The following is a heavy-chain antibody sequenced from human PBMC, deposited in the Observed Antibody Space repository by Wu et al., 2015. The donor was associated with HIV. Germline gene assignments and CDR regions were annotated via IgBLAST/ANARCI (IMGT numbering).Heavy chain of an antibody. D-gene: IGHD5-18*01. V-gene: IGHV1-18*01. CDR2: ISGHNGNT. J-gene: IGHJ4*02. Sequence: QVRLRQSGPEVRKPGDSLRISCTGSSFSFRTYGLSWVRQAPGQGLEWMGWISGHNGNTNYAQRFQDRVVMTTDTSATTAYLQLRSLRADDTAVYYCARVPIGAMVRGVDYWGQGTLVTVSS. CDR3: ARVPIGAMVRGVDY. CDR1: SFSFRTYG.